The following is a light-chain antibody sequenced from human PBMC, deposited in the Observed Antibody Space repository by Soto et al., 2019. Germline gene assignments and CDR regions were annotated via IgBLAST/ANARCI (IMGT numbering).Light chain of an antibody. J-gene: IGLJ2*01. CDR3: TSYTISSTLV. CDR1: SSDVGGYNH. CDR2: EVT. Sequence: QSALTQPASVSGSPGQSITISCTGTSSDVGGYNHVSWYQQHPGKAPKLIIYEVTNRPSGVSNRFSGSKSANTASLTISGLQAEDEADFYCTSYTISSTLVFGGGTKVTVL. V-gene: IGLV2-14*01.